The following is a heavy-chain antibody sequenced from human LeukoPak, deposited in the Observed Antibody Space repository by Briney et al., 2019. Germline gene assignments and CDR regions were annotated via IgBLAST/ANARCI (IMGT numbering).Heavy chain of an antibody. D-gene: IGHD2-2*02. CDR3: ARVVPAAIQDYYFDY. J-gene: IGHJ4*02. CDR1: GFTFSSYS. CDR2: ISSSSSTI. Sequence: PGGSLRLSCAASGFTFSSYSMNWVRQAPGKGLEWVSYISSSSSTIYYADSVKGRFTISRDNAKNSLYLQMNSLRAEDMALYYCARVVPAAIQDYYFDYWGQGTLVTVSS. V-gene: IGHV3-48*01.